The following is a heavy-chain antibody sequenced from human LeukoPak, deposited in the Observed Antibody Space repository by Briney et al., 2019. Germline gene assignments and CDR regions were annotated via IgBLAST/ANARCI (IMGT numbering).Heavy chain of an antibody. Sequence: GGSLRLSCAASGFTFSSYGMSWVRQAPGKGLEWVSAVSSSGGTTYYADSVKGRFTISRDNSKNTLYLQTNSLRAEDTAVYYCAKGDDFWSGPFDYWGQGTLVTVSS. CDR2: VSSSGGTT. D-gene: IGHD3-3*01. CDR1: GFTFSSYG. J-gene: IGHJ4*02. V-gene: IGHV3-23*01. CDR3: AKGDDFWSGPFDY.